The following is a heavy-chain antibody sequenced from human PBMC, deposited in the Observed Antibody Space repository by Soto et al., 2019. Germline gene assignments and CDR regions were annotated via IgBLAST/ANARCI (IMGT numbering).Heavy chain of an antibody. D-gene: IGHD3-22*01. Sequence: SETLSLTCTVSGGSISSSSYYWGWIRQPPGKGLEWIGSIYFSGSTYYNPSLKSRVTISVDTSKNQFSLKLSSVTAADTAVYYCAGLKYYHSSAYLVHWGQGTRVPVSP. CDR2: IYFSGST. J-gene: IGHJ4*02. CDR3: AGLKYYHSSAYLVH. CDR1: GGSISSSSYY. V-gene: IGHV4-39*01.